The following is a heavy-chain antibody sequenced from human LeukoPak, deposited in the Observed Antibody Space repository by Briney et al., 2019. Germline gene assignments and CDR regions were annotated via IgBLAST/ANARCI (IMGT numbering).Heavy chain of an antibody. CDR2: IHYSGST. J-gene: IGHJ5*02. CDR3: ASGPHVLYCSSTSCYPWFDP. D-gene: IGHD2-2*01. CDR1: GGCTSSSSYY. V-gene: IGHV4-39*01. Sequence: SETLSLTCTVSGGCTSSSSYYWGWIRQPPGKGLEWIGSIHYSGSTYYKPSLKSRVTISVDTSKNQFSLKLSSVTAADTAVYYCASGPHVLYCSSTSCYPWFDPWRQGTLVTVSS.